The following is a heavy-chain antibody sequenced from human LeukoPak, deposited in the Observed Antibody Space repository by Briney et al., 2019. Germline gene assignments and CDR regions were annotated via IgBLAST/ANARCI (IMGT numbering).Heavy chain of an antibody. Sequence: PGRSLRLSCAAPGFTFRSFAIHWVRPAPGQGLEWGAIISYDGSDKYYADSVKGRFTISRDNSKNTLYLQMNSLRAEDTAVYYCARDLEYYYYYYMDVWGKGTTVTVSS. J-gene: IGHJ6*03. CDR2: ISYDGSDK. CDR1: GFTFRSFA. D-gene: IGHD3-3*01. CDR3: ARDLEYYYYYYMDV. V-gene: IGHV3-30*01.